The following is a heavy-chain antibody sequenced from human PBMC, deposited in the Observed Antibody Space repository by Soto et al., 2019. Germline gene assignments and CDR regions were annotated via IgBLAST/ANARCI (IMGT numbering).Heavy chain of an antibody. Sequence: QVQLVQSGAEVKKPGSSVKVFCKASGGTFSNYTISWVRQAPGQGLEWMGGIIPVFGTTDYEQKFQGRVTTTAEGSTSTAYMKLSSLRSAETAGYYCARSSPYIVVRKPTGNKDDYGMDVWGQGTTVTVSS. CDR2: IIPVFGTT. CDR3: ARSSPYIVVRKPTGNKDDYGMDV. V-gene: IGHV1-69*01. D-gene: IGHD2-2*01. CDR1: GGTFSNYT. J-gene: IGHJ6*02.